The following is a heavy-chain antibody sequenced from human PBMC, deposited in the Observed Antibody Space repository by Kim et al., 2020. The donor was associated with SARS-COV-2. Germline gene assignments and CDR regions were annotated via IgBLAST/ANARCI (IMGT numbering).Heavy chain of an antibody. Sequence: GGSLRLSCAASGFTFSSYWMSWVRQAPGKGLEWVANIKQDGSEKYYVDSVKGRFTISRDNAKNSLYLQMNSLRAEDTAVYYCARDWGLRGYSYGYSWGQGTLVTVSS. CDR2: IKQDGSEK. CDR3: ARDWGLRGYSYGYS. D-gene: IGHD5-18*01. V-gene: IGHV3-7*01. J-gene: IGHJ4*02. CDR1: GFTFSSYW.